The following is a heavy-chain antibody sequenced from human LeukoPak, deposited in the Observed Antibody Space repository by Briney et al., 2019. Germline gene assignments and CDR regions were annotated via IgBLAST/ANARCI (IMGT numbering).Heavy chain of an antibody. J-gene: IGHJ4*02. V-gene: IGHV3-7*01. CDR2: IKQDGSEK. CDR3: ARDDYGGTKY. Sequence: GGSLRLSCTASGLTFSTSGFNWVRQAPGRGLEWVANIKQDGSEKYYVDSVKGRFTISRDNAKNSLYLQMNSLRAEDTAVYYCARDDYGGTKYWGQGTLVTVSS. CDR1: GLTFSTSG. D-gene: IGHD4/OR15-4a*01.